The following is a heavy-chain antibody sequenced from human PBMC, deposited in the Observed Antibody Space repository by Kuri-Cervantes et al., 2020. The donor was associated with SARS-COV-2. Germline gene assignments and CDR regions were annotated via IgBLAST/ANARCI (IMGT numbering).Heavy chain of an antibody. Sequence: SCKASGYTFTSNAMHWVRQAPGKGLEWVAVISYDGSNKYYADSVKGRFTISRDNSKNTLYLQMNSLRAEDTAVYYCARGSTTATPPFGFGGQGTLVTVSS. J-gene: IGHJ4*02. D-gene: IGHD2-15*01. CDR3: ARGSTTATPPFGF. CDR1: GYTFTSNA. V-gene: IGHV3-30-3*01. CDR2: ISYDGSNK.